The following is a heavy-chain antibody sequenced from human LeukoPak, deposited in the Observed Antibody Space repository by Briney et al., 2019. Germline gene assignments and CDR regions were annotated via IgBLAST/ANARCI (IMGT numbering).Heavy chain of an antibody. D-gene: IGHD6-19*01. J-gene: IGHJ3*02. CDR2: IYYSGST. V-gene: IGHV4-39*07. CDR1: GGSISSSSYY. Sequence: SETLSLTCTVSGGSISSSSYYWGWIRQPPGKGLEWIGSIYYSGSTYYNPSLKSRVTISVDTSKNQFSLKLSSVTAADTAVYYCARAVAADAFDIWGQGTMVTVSS. CDR3: ARAVAADAFDI.